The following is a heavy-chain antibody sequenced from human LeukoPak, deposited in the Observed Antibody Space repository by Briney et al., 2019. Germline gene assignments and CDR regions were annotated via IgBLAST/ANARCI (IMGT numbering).Heavy chain of an antibody. CDR2: IYHSGSA. Sequence: KASETLSLTCAVYGGSFSGYYWSWIRQPPGKGLEWIGEIYHSGSANYNPSLKSRVTISVDTSKNQFSLKLSSVTAADTAVYFCARGPPTDYYDSSGFYYVFDYWGQGTLVTVSS. J-gene: IGHJ4*02. CDR3: ARGPPTDYYDSSGFYYVFDY. D-gene: IGHD3-22*01. V-gene: IGHV4-34*01. CDR1: GGSFSGYY.